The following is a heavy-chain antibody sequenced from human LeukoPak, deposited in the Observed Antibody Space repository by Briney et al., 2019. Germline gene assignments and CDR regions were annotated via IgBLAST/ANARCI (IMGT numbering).Heavy chain of an antibody. CDR2: IRSKANSYAT. V-gene: IGHV3-73*01. J-gene: IGHJ4*02. D-gene: IGHD4-17*01. Sequence: GGSLRLSCAASGFTFSSYGMHWVRQASGKGLEWVGRIRSKANSYATAYAASVKGRFTISRDDSKNTAYLQMNSLKTEDTAVYYCTRPSSLVTTADYWGQGTLVTVSS. CDR3: TRPSSLVTTADY. CDR1: GFTFSSYG.